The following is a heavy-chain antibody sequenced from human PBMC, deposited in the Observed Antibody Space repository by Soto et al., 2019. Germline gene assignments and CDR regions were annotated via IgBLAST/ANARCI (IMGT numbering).Heavy chain of an antibody. CDR3: ASRGGGSGRAGVAFDY. CDR1: GGSISSGGYY. CDR2: IYYSGSN. V-gene: IGHV4-31*03. D-gene: IGHD2-15*01. Sequence: QVQLQESGPGLVKPSQTLSLTCTVSGGSISSGGYYWRWIRQHPGKGLEWMGYIYYSGSNYYNPSLRSRVTHSVDTSKNQFSLKLRAVTAADTAVHYCASRGGGSGRAGVAFDYWGQGTLVTVSS. J-gene: IGHJ4*02.